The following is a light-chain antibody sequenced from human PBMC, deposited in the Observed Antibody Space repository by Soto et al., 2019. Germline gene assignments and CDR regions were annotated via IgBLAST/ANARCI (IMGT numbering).Light chain of an antibody. J-gene: IGKJ1*01. Sequence: EIVVTQSPATLSVSPGERATISCRASQSVSSHLDWYQQKPGQAPRLLIYAASARASGIPARFIGSGSGREFSLTISSLQSEDFAVYYCQQYNDWPPKAFGQGTKVDIK. CDR3: QQYNDWPPKA. V-gene: IGKV3-15*01. CDR1: QSVSSH. CDR2: AAS.